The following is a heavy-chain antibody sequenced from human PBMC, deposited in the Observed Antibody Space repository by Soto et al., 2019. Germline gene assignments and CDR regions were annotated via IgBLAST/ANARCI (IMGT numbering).Heavy chain of an antibody. CDR1: GGTFSSYA. CDR2: IIPIFGTA. Sequence: QVQLVQSGAEVKKPGSSVKVSRKASGGTFSSYAISWVRQAPGQGLEWMGGIIPIFGTANYAQKFQGRVTITADESTSTAYMELSSLRSEDTAVYYCAREVSDHSEWELPFSPARWFDPWGQGTLVTVSS. V-gene: IGHV1-69*01. CDR3: AREVSDHSEWELPFSPARWFDP. J-gene: IGHJ5*02. D-gene: IGHD1-26*01.